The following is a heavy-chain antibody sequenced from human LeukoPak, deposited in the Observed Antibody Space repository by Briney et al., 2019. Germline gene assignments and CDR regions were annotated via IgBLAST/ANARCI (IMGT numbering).Heavy chain of an antibody. Sequence: GGSLRLSCAASGFTFSDYYMSWIRQAPGKGLEWVSYISSSGSTIYYADSVKGRFTISRDNAKNSLYLQMNSLRAEDTAVYYCARTPYYYDSSGYYFTDGFDYWGQGTLVTVSS. CDR1: GFTFSDYY. CDR2: ISSSGSTI. J-gene: IGHJ4*02. V-gene: IGHV3-11*01. CDR3: ARTPYYYDSSGYYFTDGFDY. D-gene: IGHD3-22*01.